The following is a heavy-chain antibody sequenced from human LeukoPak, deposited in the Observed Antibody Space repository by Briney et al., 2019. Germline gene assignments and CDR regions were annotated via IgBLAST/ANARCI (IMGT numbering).Heavy chain of an antibody. CDR3: AKTVYGSGASGLEY. V-gene: IGHV3-23*01. Sequence: GGSLRLSCAASGFTFSNYGMTWVRQAPGKGLEWVSIIRDSGNRTYYTESVKGRFTVSRDNSKNTLYLQMNNLRGEDTAVYYCAKTVYGSGASGLEYWGQGTLVTVSS. CDR2: IRDSGNRT. J-gene: IGHJ4*02. D-gene: IGHD3-10*01. CDR1: GFTFSNYG.